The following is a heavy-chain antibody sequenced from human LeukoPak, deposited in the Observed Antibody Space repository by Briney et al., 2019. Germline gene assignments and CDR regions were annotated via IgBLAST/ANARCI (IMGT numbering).Heavy chain of an antibody. Sequence: TGGSLRLSCAASGFPFSGSAMHWVRQASGKGLEWVGRIRSKAKSYATEYAASVKGRFTISRDDSKNTAYLQMNSLKTEDTAVYYCTTGGGSYGAYWGQGTLVTVSS. V-gene: IGHV3-73*01. J-gene: IGHJ4*02. CDR2: IRSKAKSYAT. D-gene: IGHD1-26*01. CDR1: GFPFSGSA. CDR3: TTGGGSYGAY.